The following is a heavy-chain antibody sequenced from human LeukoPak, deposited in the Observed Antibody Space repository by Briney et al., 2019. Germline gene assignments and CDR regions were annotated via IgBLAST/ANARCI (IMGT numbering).Heavy chain of an antibody. J-gene: IGHJ4*02. V-gene: IGHV3-30-3*01. D-gene: IGHD2-2*01. Sequence: GGSLRLSCAASGFTFGSYAMHWVRQAPGKGLEWVAVISYDGSNKYYADSVKGRFTISRDNSKNTLYLQMNSLRAEDTAVYYCARVYRYCSSTSCSRLDYWGQGTLVTVSS. CDR3: ARVYRYCSSTSCSRLDY. CDR2: ISYDGSNK. CDR1: GFTFGSYA.